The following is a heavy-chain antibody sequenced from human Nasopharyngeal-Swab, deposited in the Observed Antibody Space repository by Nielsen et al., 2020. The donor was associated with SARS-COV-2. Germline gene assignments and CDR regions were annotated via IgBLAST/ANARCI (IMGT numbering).Heavy chain of an antibody. CDR1: GFTFGTFW. Sequence: GGSLRLSCAASGFTFGTFWMCWIRQVPGKGLEWVGAIKEDESEIPYVDSVKGRFAISRDNAKNSLSLQMNSLRAEDTAVYFCARAGASSSGRYYMDAWGKGTSVTVSS. J-gene: IGHJ6*03. CDR3: ARAGASSSGRYYMDA. CDR2: IKEDESEI. V-gene: IGHV3-7*01. D-gene: IGHD3-10*01.